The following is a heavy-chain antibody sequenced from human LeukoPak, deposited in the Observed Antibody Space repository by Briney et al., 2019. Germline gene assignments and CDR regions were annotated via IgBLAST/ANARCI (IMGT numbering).Heavy chain of an antibody. J-gene: IGHJ4*02. V-gene: IGHV3-23*01. CDR1: GFTFSSYA. CDR3: AKDSSSWYFLYYFDY. Sequence: GGSLRLSSAASGFTFSSYAMSWVRQAPGKGLEWVSAISGSGGSTYYADSVKGRFTISRDNSKNTLYLQMNSLRAEDTAVYYCAKDSSSWYFLYYFDYWGQGTLVTVSS. D-gene: IGHD6-13*01. CDR2: ISGSGGST.